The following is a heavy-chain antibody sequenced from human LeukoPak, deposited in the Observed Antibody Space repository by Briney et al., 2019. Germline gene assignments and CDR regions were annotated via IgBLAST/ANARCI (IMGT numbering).Heavy chain of an antibody. CDR2: ISIYIGNT. D-gene: IGHD3-3*01. V-gene: IGHV1-18*01. Sequence: ASVKVSCKASGYTFTNYGISWVRQAPGQGLEWMGWISIYIGNTNYAQKLRGRVTMTTDTSTSTAYMELRSLRSDDTAVYYSARITYDFWSGYYMPDDPWGQGTLVTVSS. J-gene: IGHJ5*02. CDR3: ARITYDFWSGYYMPDDP. CDR1: GYTFTNYG.